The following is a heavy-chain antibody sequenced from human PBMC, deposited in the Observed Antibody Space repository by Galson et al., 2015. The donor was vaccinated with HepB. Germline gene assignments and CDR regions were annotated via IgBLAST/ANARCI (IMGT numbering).Heavy chain of an antibody. CDR3: AREEGGHIVVVIHDAFDI. J-gene: IGHJ3*02. Sequence: SLRLSCAASGFTFSSYWMSWVRQAPGKGLEWVANIKQDGSEKYYVDSVKGRFTISRDNAKNSLYLQMNSLRAEDTAVYYCAREEGGHIVVVIHDAFDIWGQGTMVTVSS. CDR2: IKQDGSEK. CDR1: GFTFSSYW. V-gene: IGHV3-7*03. D-gene: IGHD2-21*01.